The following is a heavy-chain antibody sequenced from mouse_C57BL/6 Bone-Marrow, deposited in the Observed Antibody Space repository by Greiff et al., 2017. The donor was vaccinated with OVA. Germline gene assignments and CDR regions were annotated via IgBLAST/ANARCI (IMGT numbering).Heavy chain of an antibody. Sequence: QVQLQQPGAELVMPGASVKLSCKASGYTFTSYWMHWVKQRPGQGLEWIGEIDPSDSYTNYNQKFKGKSTLTVDKSSSTAYMQLSSLTSEDSAVDYCARSSIYYDAAMDYWGQGTSVTVSS. J-gene: IGHJ4*01. CDR2: IDPSDSYT. CDR3: ARSSIYYDAAMDY. V-gene: IGHV1-69*01. CDR1: GYTFTSYW. D-gene: IGHD2-4*01.